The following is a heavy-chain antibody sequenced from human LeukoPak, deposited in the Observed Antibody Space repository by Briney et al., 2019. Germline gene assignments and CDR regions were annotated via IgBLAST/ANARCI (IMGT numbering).Heavy chain of an antibody. CDR1: GFTFNTYA. CDR3: ANGWSPDY. D-gene: IGHD2-15*01. V-gene: IGHV3-23*01. Sequence: GGSLRLSCAASGFTFNTYAMNWVRQAPGKGLEWVSAISGSGGRTYYADSVEGRFTISRDNSKNTLYLQMNSLRAEDTAVYHCANGWSPDYWGRGTLVTVSS. CDR2: ISGSGGRT. J-gene: IGHJ4*02.